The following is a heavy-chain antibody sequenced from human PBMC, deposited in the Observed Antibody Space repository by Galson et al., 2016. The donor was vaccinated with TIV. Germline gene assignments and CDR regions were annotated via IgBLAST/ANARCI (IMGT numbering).Heavy chain of an antibody. CDR2: IYSGGST. Sequence: SLRLSCAAFGFIVGSNYMTWVRQAPGKGLEWVSLIYSGGSTSYADSVKGRFTISRDNSKNTVYLQMNRVRAEDTAIYYCARERRHCGNECYLYYYYGMDVWGQGTAVTVSS. CDR3: ARERRHCGNECYLYYYYGMDV. V-gene: IGHV3-66*02. CDR1: GFIVGSNY. J-gene: IGHJ6*02. D-gene: IGHD2-21*01.